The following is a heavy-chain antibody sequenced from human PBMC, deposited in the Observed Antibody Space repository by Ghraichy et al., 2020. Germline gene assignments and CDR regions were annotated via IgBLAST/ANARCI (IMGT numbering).Heavy chain of an antibody. CDR1: GFTFSSYA. V-gene: IGHV3-23*01. J-gene: IGHJ4*02. Sequence: GVLRLSCAASGFTFSSYAMSWVRQAPGKGLEWVSAISGSGGSTYYADSVKGRFTISRDNSKNTLYLQMNSLRAEDTAVYYCAKAFVPAAMGGEFDYWGQGTLVTVSS. D-gene: IGHD2-2*01. CDR2: ISGSGGST. CDR3: AKAFVPAAMGGEFDY.